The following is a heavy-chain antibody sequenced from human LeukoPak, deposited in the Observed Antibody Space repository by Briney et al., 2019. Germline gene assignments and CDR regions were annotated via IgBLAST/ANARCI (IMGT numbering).Heavy chain of an antibody. CDR3: ARARLGYNYGQNWFDP. V-gene: IGHV4-31*03. CDR2: IYYTGST. J-gene: IGHJ5*02. Sequence: SVTVSLTCTVSGASISSGSHYWSWIRQHPGKGLEWIGYIYYTGSTYYKPSLKSGLTISVDTSKNHFSLKVSSVTAADAAVYYCARARLGYNYGQNWFDPWGQGTLVSLST. D-gene: IGHD5-18*01. CDR1: GASISSGSHY.